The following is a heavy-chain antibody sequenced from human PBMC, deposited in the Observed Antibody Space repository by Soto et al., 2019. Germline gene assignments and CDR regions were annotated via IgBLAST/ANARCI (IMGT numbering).Heavy chain of an antibody. CDR3: ARDMPTNWNYDYYYYYYGMDV. J-gene: IGHJ6*02. CDR2: INSDGSST. CDR1: GFTFSSYW. V-gene: IGHV3-74*01. Sequence: GGSLRLSCAASGFTFSSYWMHWVRQAPGKGLVWVSRINSDGSSTSYADSVKGRFTISRDNAKNTLYLQMNSLRAEDTAVYYCARDMPTNWNYDYYYYYYGMDVWGQGTTVTVSS. D-gene: IGHD1-7*01.